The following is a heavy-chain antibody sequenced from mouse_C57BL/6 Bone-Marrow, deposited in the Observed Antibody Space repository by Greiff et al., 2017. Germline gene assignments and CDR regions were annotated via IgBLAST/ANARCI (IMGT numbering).Heavy chain of an antibody. J-gene: IGHJ4*01. CDR1: GFSFNTYA. Sequence: EVKLVESGGGLVQPKGSLKLSCAASGFSFNTYAMNWVRQAPGQGLEWVARIRSTSNNYATYYADSVKDRFTISRDKSESMLYMQMNKLKTEDTAMYYCVTGPYAMDYWGQGTTVTVSS. CDR3: VTGPYAMDY. D-gene: IGHD4-1*01. V-gene: IGHV10-1*01. CDR2: IRSTSNNYAT.